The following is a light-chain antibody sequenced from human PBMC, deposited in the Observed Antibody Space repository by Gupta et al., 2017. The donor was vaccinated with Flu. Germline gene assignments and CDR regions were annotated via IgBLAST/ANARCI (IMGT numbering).Light chain of an antibody. CDR3: QQYYSYPLT. J-gene: IGKJ4*01. V-gene: IGKV1-8*01. Sequence: AIRMTQSPSSFSASTGDRVTITCRASQSISSYLAWYQQKPGKAPKLLIYAASTLQSGVPSRFSGSGSGTDFTLTISSLQSEDVAPYYCQQYYSYPLTFGGGTKVEIK. CDR2: AAS. CDR1: QSISSY.